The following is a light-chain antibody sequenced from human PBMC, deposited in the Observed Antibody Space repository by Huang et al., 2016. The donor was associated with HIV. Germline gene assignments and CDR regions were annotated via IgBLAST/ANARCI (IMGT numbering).Light chain of an antibody. V-gene: IGKV3-11*01. Sequence: EIVLTQSPATLSLSPGERATLSCKASQSVSSSLAWYHQKPGQAPRLLIHDTSNRATGIPARFSGSESVTDFTLTISRLEPEDFAVYYCQQRSNWPLFTFGPGTKVDIK. J-gene: IGKJ3*01. CDR3: QQRSNWPLFT. CDR1: QSVSSS. CDR2: DTS.